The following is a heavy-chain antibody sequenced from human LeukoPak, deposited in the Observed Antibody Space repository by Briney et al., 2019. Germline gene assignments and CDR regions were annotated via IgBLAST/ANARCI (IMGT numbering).Heavy chain of an antibody. CDR3: ARDGYYFRTDAFDI. D-gene: IGHD3-22*01. CDR1: GFTFSSYG. Sequence: PGGSLRLSCAASGFTFSSYGMHWVRQAPGKGLEWVAFIRYDGSNKYYADSVKGRFTISRDNAKNTLYLQMNSLRAEDTAVYYCARDGYYFRTDAFDIWGQGTMVTVSS. J-gene: IGHJ3*02. V-gene: IGHV3-30*02. CDR2: IRYDGSNK.